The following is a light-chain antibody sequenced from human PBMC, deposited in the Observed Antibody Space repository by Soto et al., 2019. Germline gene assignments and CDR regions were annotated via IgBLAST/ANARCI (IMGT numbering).Light chain of an antibody. CDR3: SSYTSGTTLYV. CDR2: ASS. Sequence: QSALTQPASVSGSPGQSITISCTGTSSDVGGYNYVSWYQHHPCKAPRLMIYASSNRPAGVSHRFSGSRSGNTASLTISGLQAEDEADYYCSSYTSGTTLYVFGTGTKLTVL. V-gene: IGLV2-14*01. CDR1: SSDVGGYNY. J-gene: IGLJ1*01.